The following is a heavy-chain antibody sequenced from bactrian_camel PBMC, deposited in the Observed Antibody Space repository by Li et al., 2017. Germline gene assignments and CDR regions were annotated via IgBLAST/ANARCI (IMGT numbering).Heavy chain of an antibody. D-gene: IGHD2*01. J-gene: IGHJ4*01. Sequence: QLVESGGGSVQAGGSLKLSCVASGYTSKEYCMAWFRQRPGEERERVAGIEHDGGAVYGDWVKGRFTVSQDTHKRTLDLQLNNLKPEDTAMYVCAARRSVGLCSFGNDDYWGQGTQVTVS. CDR3: AARRSVGLCSFGNDDY. CDR2: IEHDGGA. CDR1: GYTSKEYC. V-gene: IGHV3S63*01.